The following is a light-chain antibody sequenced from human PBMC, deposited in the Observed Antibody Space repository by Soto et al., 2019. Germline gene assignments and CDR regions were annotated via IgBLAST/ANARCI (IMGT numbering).Light chain of an antibody. CDR2: GAS. J-gene: IGKJ2*01. CDR1: QSVSNTY. Sequence: EIVLTQSPGTLSLSPGERATLSCRASQSVSNTYLAWYQHKPGQAPMLIIYGASDRATGIPDRFSGSGSVTDFTLTSSSLEPEDFALYYCQQYGTSPVTFGQGTKLEIK. CDR3: QQYGTSPVT. V-gene: IGKV3-20*01.